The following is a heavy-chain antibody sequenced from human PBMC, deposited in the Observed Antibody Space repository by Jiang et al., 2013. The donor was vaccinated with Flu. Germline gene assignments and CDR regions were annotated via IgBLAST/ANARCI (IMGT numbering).Heavy chain of an antibody. V-gene: IGHV3-33*01. CDR2: IWYDGSNK. CDR3: ARGPSRWYYYGSGPNYGMDV. J-gene: IGHJ6*02. D-gene: IGHD3-10*01. CDR1: GFTFSSYG. Sequence: VQLVESGGGVVQPGRSLRLSCAASGFTFSSYGMHWVRQAPGKGLEWVAVIWYDGSNKYYADSVKGRFTISRDNSKNTLYLQMNSLRAEDTAVYYCARGPSRWYYYGSGPNYGMDVWGQGTTVTVSS.